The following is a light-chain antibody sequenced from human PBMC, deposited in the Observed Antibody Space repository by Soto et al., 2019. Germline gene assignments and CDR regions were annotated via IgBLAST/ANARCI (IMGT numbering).Light chain of an antibody. V-gene: IGKV3-20*01. Sequence: ELVLTQSPGTLSLSPGERATLSCRASQSVSNSYLAWYQQKPGQAHRHLLDGASSRASGIPNRFSGSAAGRAFTLTISRLDPEDFEVYACKQDNSFSPMYTCGQGTKLEI. CDR1: QSVSNSY. CDR2: GAS. J-gene: IGKJ2*01. CDR3: KQDNSFSPMYT.